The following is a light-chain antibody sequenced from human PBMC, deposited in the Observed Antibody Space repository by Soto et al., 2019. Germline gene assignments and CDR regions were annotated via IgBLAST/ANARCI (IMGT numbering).Light chain of an antibody. J-gene: IGKJ4*01. CDR2: GAS. Sequence: EIVMTQSPATLSVSPGERATLSCRVSHRVSTYLAWYQQKPGQAPRLLIYGASTRATGIPARFSGSGSGTEFTLTISSLQSEDFAVYYCQQYNNWPLAFGAGSKVEI. CDR3: QQYNNWPLA. V-gene: IGKV3-15*01. CDR1: HRVSTY.